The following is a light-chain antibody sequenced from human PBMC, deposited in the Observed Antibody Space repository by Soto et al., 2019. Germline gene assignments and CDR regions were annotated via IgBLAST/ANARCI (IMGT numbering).Light chain of an antibody. V-gene: IGKV3-15*01. CDR3: QQYNTYPWT. Sequence: EIVMTQSPATLSVSPGERATLSCRASQSINNNLAWYQQKPGQAPRLLVYGASTRAAGIPARFSGSGSGTEFSLTISSLQSEDFATYYCQQYNTYPWTFGQGTKVEIK. J-gene: IGKJ1*01. CDR1: QSINNN. CDR2: GAS.